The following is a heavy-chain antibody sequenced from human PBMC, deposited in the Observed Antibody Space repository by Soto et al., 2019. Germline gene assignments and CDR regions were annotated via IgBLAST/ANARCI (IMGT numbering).Heavy chain of an antibody. CDR2: INPNSGGT. CDR1: GYTFTCYY. J-gene: IGHJ6*02. CDR3: ARERRITIFGVVTQDV. V-gene: IGHV1-2*02. Sequence: ASVKVSCKASGYTFTCYYMHWVRQAPGQGLEWMGWINPNSGGTNYAQKFQGRVTMTRDTSISTAYMELSRLRSDDTAVYYCARERRITIFGVVTQDVWGQGTTVTVSS. D-gene: IGHD3-3*01.